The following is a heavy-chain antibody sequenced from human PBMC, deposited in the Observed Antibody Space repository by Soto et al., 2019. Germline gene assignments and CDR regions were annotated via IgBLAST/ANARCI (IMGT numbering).Heavy chain of an antibody. CDR1: GFTFSSYG. J-gene: IGHJ3*02. V-gene: IGHV3-33*01. CDR2: IWYDGSNK. CDR3: ARDRPEWELLSFAFDI. D-gene: IGHD1-26*01. Sequence: GSLRLSCAASGFTFSSYGMHWVRQAPGKGLEWVAVIWYDGSNKYYADSVKGRFTISRDNSKNTLYLQMNSLRAEDTAVYYCARDRPEWELLSFAFDIWGQGTMVTVSS.